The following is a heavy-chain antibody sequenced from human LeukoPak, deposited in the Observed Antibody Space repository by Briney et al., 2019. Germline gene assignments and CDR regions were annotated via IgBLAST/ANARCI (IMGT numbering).Heavy chain of an antibody. CDR1: GYSFIDYY. Sequence: ASVKVSCKASGYSFIDYYIHWVRQAPGQGLEWMGWINPNGGGTNYAQKFQGRVTMTRDTSISTAYMELSRLRSDDTAVYFCARDSRYNNVGDYWGQGTLVTVSS. J-gene: IGHJ4*02. V-gene: IGHV1-2*02. D-gene: IGHD3-10*01. CDR3: ARDSRYNNVGDY. CDR2: INPNGGGT.